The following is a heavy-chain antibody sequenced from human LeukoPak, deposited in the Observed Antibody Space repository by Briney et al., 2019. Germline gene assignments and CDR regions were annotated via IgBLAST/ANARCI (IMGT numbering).Heavy chain of an antibody. Sequence: ASETLSPTCTVSGGSISSGGYYWSWIRQHPGKGLEWIGYIYYSGSTYYNPSLKSRVTISVDTSKNQFSLKLSSVTAADTAVYYCARDGGYSGYDYNFDYWGQGTLVTVSS. D-gene: IGHD5-12*01. J-gene: IGHJ4*02. V-gene: IGHV4-31*03. CDR2: IYYSGST. CDR1: GGSISSGGYY. CDR3: ARDGGYSGYDYNFDY.